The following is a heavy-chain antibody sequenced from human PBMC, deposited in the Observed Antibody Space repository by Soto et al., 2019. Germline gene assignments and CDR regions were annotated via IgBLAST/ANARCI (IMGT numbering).Heavy chain of an antibody. CDR3: AREIQQTMDV. V-gene: IGHV3-48*03. CDR1: GFTFSSYE. CDR2: ISSSGSTI. J-gene: IGHJ6*02. D-gene: IGHD5-18*01. Sequence: GGSLRLSCAASGFTFSSYEMNWVRQAPGKGLEWVSYISSSGSTIYYADSVKGRFTISRDNAKNSLYLQMNSLRAEDTAVYYCAREIQQTMDVWGQGTTVTVS.